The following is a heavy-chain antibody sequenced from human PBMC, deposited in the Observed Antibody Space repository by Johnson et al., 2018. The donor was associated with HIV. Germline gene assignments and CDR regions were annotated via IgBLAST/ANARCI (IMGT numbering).Heavy chain of an antibody. V-gene: IGHV3-30*02. CDR3: AKSIAAAGTNAFDI. CDR2: INQDGSEK. CDR1: GFTFNSYG. D-gene: IGHD6-13*01. Sequence: QVQLVESGGGVVQPGRSLRLSCAASGFTFNSYGMHWVRQAPGKGLEWVANINQDGSEKYYADSVKGRFTISRDNSKNTLYLQMNSLRAEDTAVYYCAKSIAAAGTNAFDIWGQGTMVTVSS. J-gene: IGHJ3*02.